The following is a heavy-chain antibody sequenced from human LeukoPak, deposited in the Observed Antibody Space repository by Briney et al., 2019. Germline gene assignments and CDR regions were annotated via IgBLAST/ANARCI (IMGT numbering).Heavy chain of an antibody. CDR2: ISSSGSTI. Sequence: GGSLRLSCAASGFTFSDYYMSWIRQAPGKGLEWVSYISSSGSTIYYADSVKGRFTISRDNAKNSLYLQMNSLRAEDTAVYYCRGTYYSDSSGYYYGGFDYWGQGTLVTVSS. CDR3: RGTYYSDSSGYYYGGFDY. V-gene: IGHV3-11*04. D-gene: IGHD3-22*01. CDR1: GFTFSDYY. J-gene: IGHJ4*02.